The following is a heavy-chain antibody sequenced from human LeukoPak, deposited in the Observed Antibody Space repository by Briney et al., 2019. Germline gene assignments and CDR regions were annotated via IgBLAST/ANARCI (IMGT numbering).Heavy chain of an antibody. CDR2: IYTSGST. D-gene: IGHD1-7*01. J-gene: IGHJ4*02. Sequence: SETLSLTCTISGGSFSSSDYYWSWIRQPAGKGLEWIGRIYTSGSTNYNPSLKSRVTISVDTSKNQFSLKLSSVTAADTAVYYCARDMGSWNYGAFDYWGQGTLVTVSS. CDR1: GGSFSSSDYY. CDR3: ARDMGSWNYGAFDY. V-gene: IGHV4-61*02.